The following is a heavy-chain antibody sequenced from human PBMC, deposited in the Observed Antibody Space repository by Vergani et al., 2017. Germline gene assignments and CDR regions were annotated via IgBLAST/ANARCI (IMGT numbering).Heavy chain of an antibody. Sequence: QVQLQESGPGLVKPSETLTLTCDVSDSSIMTNPYWGWFRQSPGKGLEWIGCSHHSGDTHYNSSLKSRVSISIVSSSKFSLSLTSVTAADTAIYYFARHRGSGCFFPSSYFYGMDVWGHGTTVTVSS. CDR3: ARHRGSGCFFPSSYFYGMDV. CDR1: DSSIMTNPY. V-gene: IGHV4-38-2*01. J-gene: IGHJ6*02. CDR2: SHHSGDT. D-gene: IGHD3-10*01.